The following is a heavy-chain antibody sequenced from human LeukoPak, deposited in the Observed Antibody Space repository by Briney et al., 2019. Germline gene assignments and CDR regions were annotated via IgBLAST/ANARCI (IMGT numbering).Heavy chain of an antibody. J-gene: IGHJ4*02. Sequence: SETLSLTCAVSGGSISSGGYSWRWIRQPPGKGLEWIGYIYHSGSTYYNPSLKSRVTISVDRSKNQFSLKLSSVTAADTAVYYCARALRDRFDYWGQGTLVTVSS. D-gene: IGHD2-21*02. CDR2: IYHSGST. CDR1: GGSISSGGYS. V-gene: IGHV4-30-2*01. CDR3: ARALRDRFDY.